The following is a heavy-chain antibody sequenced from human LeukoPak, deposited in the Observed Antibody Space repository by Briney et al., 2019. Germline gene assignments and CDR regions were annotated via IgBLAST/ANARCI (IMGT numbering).Heavy chain of an antibody. V-gene: IGHV3-23*01. J-gene: IGHJ4*02. Sequence: GGSLRLSCAASGLTFSSYAMSWVRQAPGKGLEWVSAISGSGGSTYYADSVKGRFTISRDNSKNTLYLQMNSLRAEDTAVYYCAKAPRGQWSSDYWGQGTLVTVSS. CDR1: GLTFSSYA. D-gene: IGHD6-19*01. CDR2: ISGSGGST. CDR3: AKAPRGQWSSDY.